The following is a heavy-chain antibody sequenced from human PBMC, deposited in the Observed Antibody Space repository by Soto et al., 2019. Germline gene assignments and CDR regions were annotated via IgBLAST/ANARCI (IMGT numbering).Heavy chain of an antibody. CDR2: INPSGAYT. Sequence: ASVKVSCKASKYTFISYHIHWVRQAPGQGLEWLGIINPSGAYTSYAQKFQGRVTMTRDTSTSTVYMELSSLRFEDTAMYYCARDISLSLVRGVISHWGQGTLVNVSS. J-gene: IGHJ4*02. CDR3: ARDISLSLVRGVISH. D-gene: IGHD3-10*01. CDR1: KYTFISYH. V-gene: IGHV1-46*01.